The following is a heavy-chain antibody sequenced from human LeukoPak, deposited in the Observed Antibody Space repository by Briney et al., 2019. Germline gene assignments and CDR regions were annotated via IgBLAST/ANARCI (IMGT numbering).Heavy chain of an antibody. CDR1: GFTFSSDS. CDR2: ISRSGTGT. CDR3: ASGYDSGFDY. J-gene: IGHJ4*02. Sequence: GGSLSLSCAASGFTFSSDSMSWVRQAPGRGLEWVSTISRSGTGTYYADSVKGRFTISRDNSRNTLYLQWNSLRAEDTAVYYCASGYDSGFDYWGQGTLVTVSS. D-gene: IGHD5-12*01. V-gene: IGHV3-23*01.